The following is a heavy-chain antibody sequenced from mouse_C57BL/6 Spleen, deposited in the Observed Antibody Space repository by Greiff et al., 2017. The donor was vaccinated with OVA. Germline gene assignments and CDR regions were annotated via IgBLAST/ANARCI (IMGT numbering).Heavy chain of an antibody. Sequence: EVKLVESGGGLVQPGGSLKLSCAASGFTFSDYYMYWVRQTPEKRLEWVAYISNGGGSTYYPDTVKGRFTISRDNAKNTLYLQMSRLKSEDTAMYYCARGGYSNLDYWGQGTTLTVSS. V-gene: IGHV5-12*01. CDR2: ISNGGGST. J-gene: IGHJ2*01. D-gene: IGHD2-5*01. CDR1: GFTFSDYY. CDR3: ARGGYSNLDY.